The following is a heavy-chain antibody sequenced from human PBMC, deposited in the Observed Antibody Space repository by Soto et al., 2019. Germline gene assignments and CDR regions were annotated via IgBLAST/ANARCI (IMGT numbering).Heavy chain of an antibody. V-gene: IGHV3-30-3*01. Sequence: QVQLVESGGGVVQPGRSLRLSCAASGFTFSSYAMHWVRQAPGKGLEWVAVISYDGSNKYYADSVKGRFTISRDNSKNTLYLQMNSLRAEDTAVYYCARAPLKSSGYYPILDWGQGTLVTVSS. J-gene: IGHJ4*02. CDR2: ISYDGSNK. D-gene: IGHD3-22*01. CDR3: ARAPLKSSGYYPILD. CDR1: GFTFSSYA.